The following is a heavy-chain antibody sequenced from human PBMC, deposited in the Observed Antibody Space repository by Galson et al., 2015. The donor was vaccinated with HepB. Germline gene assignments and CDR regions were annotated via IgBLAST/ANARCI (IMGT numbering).Heavy chain of an antibody. CDR1: GFTFSSYG. D-gene: IGHD4-17*01. J-gene: IGHJ6*02. V-gene: IGHV3-30*03. CDR2: ISYDGSNK. CDR3: ASPPGLRGEKGQRGMDV. Sequence: SLRLSCAASGFTFSSYGMHWVRQAPGKGLEWVAVISYDGSNKYYADSVKGRFTISRDNSKNTLYLQMNSLRAEDTAVYYCASPPGLRGEKGQRGMDVWGQGTTVTVSS.